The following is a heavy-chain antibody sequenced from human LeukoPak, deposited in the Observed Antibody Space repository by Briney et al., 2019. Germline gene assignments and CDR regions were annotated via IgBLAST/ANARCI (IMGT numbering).Heavy chain of an antibody. CDR3: ARGGYGGGYGGRNSGVIDS. CDR1: GYTFTGYY. J-gene: IGHJ4*02. V-gene: IGHV1-2*02. Sequence: ASVKVSCKASGYTFTGYYIHWARQAPGQGLEWMGWINPNGGGTNYAQKFQGRVTMTRDTSISTAYMELNRLTSDDTDVYYCARGGYGGGYGGRNSGVIDSWGQGTLVTVSS. D-gene: IGHD4-23*01. CDR2: INPNGGGT.